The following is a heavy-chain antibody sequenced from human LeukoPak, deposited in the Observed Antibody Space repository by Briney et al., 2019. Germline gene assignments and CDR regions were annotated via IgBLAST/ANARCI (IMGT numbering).Heavy chain of an antibody. J-gene: IGHJ5*02. V-gene: IGHV4-61*01. Sequence: SETLSLTCSVSGGSITSGNYYWGWLRQPPGKGLEWIGYIYYSGSTNYNPSLKSRITISVDTSKNQFSLKLSSVTAADTAVYYCARGCSAGTPHNWFDPWGQGTLVTVSS. CDR1: GGSITSGNYY. CDR2: IYYSGST. CDR3: ARGCSAGTPHNWFDP. D-gene: IGHD6-13*01.